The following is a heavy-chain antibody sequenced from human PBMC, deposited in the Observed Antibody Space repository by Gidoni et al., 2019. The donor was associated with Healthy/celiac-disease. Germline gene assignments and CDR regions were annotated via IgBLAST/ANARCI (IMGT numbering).Heavy chain of an antibody. D-gene: IGHD3-10*01. V-gene: IGHV1-69*01. Sequence: QVQLVQSGAEVKKPGSSVKVSCKASGGTFSSYAISWVRQAPGQGLELMGGIIPIFGTANYAQKVQGRVTSTADESTSTAYMGLSSLRSEDTAVYYCASRGAQKFLRSGAFDIWGQGTMVTVSS. CDR3: ASRGAQKFLRSGAFDI. CDR1: GGTFSSYA. J-gene: IGHJ3*02. CDR2: IIPIFGTA.